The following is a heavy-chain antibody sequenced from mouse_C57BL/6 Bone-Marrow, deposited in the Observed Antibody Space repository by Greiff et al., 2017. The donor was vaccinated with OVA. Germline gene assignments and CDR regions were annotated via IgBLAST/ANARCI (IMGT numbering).Heavy chain of an antibody. CDR3: AIGSSYYFGY. CDR2: ISYDGSN. Sequence: EVKLQESGPGLVKPSQSLSLTCSVTGYSITSGYYWNWIRQFPGNKLEWMGYISYDGSNNYNPSLKNRISITRDTSKNQFFLKLNSVTTEDTATYYVAIGSSYYFGYWGQGTTLTVSS. D-gene: IGHD1-1*01. V-gene: IGHV3-6*01. J-gene: IGHJ2*01. CDR1: GYSITSGYY.